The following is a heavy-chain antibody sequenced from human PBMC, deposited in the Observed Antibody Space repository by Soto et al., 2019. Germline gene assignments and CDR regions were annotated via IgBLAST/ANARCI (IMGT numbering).Heavy chain of an antibody. CDR3: AHSGMSVRFGELPLYYFDY. CDR2: IYWDDDK. V-gene: IGHV2-5*02. CDR1: GFSLSTSGVG. J-gene: IGHJ4*02. D-gene: IGHD3-10*01. Sequence: QITLKESGPTLVKPTQTLTLTCTFSGFSLSTSGVGVGWIRQPPGKALEWLALIYWDDDKRYSPSLKSRLTLTKDTSKNQVVLTMTNMDPVDTATYYCAHSGMSVRFGELPLYYFDYWGQGTLVTVSS.